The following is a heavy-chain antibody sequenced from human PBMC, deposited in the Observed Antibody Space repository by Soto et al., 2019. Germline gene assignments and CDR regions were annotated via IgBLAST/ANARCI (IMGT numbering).Heavy chain of an antibody. Sequence: EVQLVESGGGLVQPGGSLRLSCAVSGFTFSDYWMSWVRQAPGKGLEWVANIKQDGNEKYYVDSVKGRFTISRDNTKNSLYLQMNSLRAEDTAVYYCARGLGSSGWYSPLDAFDIWGQGTMVTVSS. D-gene: IGHD6-19*01. CDR2: IKQDGNEK. CDR3: ARGLGSSGWYSPLDAFDI. V-gene: IGHV3-7*01. J-gene: IGHJ3*02. CDR1: GFTFSDYW.